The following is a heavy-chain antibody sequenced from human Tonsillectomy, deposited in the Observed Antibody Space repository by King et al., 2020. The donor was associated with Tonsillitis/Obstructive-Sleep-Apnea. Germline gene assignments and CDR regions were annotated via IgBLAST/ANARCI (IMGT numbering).Heavy chain of an antibody. CDR2: FSSSSSHT. CDR1: GFTFSDYY. D-gene: IGHD2-2*01. V-gene: IGHV3-11*05. Sequence: VQLVESGGGLVKPGGSLRLSCAAFGFTFSDYYMSWIRQAPGNGLEWVSYFSSSSSHTTYEESVKGRFTISRDNAKNSLYLQMNSLRAEDTAVYYCAREGGCSSTSCFRPFDFWGQGTLVTVSS. J-gene: IGHJ4*02. CDR3: AREGGCSSTSCFRPFDF.